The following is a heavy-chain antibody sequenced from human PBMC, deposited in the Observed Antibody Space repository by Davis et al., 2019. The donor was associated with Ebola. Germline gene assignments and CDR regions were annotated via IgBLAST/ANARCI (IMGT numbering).Heavy chain of an antibody. Sequence: GESLKISCAASGFTFSTYSMNWVRQAPGKGLEWVSSISSSSSYIYYADSVKGRFTISRDNAKNSLYLQMNSLKTEDTAVYYCTRSGPDYWGQGTLVTVSS. V-gene: IGHV3-21*04. CDR1: GFTFSTYS. CDR2: ISSSSSYI. J-gene: IGHJ4*02. D-gene: IGHD6-25*01. CDR3: TRSGPDY.